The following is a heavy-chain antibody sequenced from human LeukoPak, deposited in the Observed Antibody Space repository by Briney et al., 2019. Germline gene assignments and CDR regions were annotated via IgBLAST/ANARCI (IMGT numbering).Heavy chain of an antibody. CDR2: INHSGST. Sequence: SETLSLTCAVYGGSFSGYYWSWIRQPPGKGLEWIGEINHSGSTNYNPSLKSRVTMSVDTSKNQFSLKLSSVTAADTAVYYCARGVDFWSYWGQGTLVTVSS. V-gene: IGHV4-34*01. D-gene: IGHD3-3*01. CDR3: ARGVDFWSY. CDR1: GGSFSGYY. J-gene: IGHJ4*02.